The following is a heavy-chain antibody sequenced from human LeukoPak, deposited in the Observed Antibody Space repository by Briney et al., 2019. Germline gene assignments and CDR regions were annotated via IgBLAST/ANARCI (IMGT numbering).Heavy chain of an antibody. J-gene: IGHJ3*02. D-gene: IGHD3-22*01. V-gene: IGHV1-8*01. CDR3: ARGTLNYYDSSGYITTNAFDI. Sequence: GASVKVSCKASGYTFTSYDINWVRQATGQGLEWMGWMNPNSGNTAYAQKFQGRVTMTRNTSISTAYMELSSLRSEDTAVYYCARGTLNYYDSSGYITTNAFDIWGQGTMVTVSS. CDR1: GYTFTSYD. CDR2: MNPNSGNT.